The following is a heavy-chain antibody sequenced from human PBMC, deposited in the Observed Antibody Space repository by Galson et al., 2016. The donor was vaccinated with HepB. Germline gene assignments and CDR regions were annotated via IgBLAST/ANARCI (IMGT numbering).Heavy chain of an antibody. CDR2: IYYSGSA. D-gene: IGHD6-13*01. V-gene: IGHV4-31*03. J-gene: IGHJ5*02. CDR1: GASISSGTYY. CDR3: ARNRRSWANWLDL. Sequence: TLSLTCSVSGASISSGTYYWTWIRQRPGKGLEWIAYIYYSGSAYYNPSLKTRTTVSVDTAKNQFSLTLRSVTAADTGVYYCARNRRSWANWLDLWGQGALGTVSS.